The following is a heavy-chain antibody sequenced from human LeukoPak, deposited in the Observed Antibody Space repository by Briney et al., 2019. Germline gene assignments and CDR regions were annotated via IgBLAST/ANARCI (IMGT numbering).Heavy chain of an antibody. CDR3: ARKGTGLAFDA. Sequence: ASVKVSCKASDYTFTSYGISWVRQAPGQGLEYMGWISANNGDTSYPQKVQGRVTMTTDTSTTTAYMELRSLRSDDTAVYYCARKGTGLAFDAWGQGTMVTVSS. CDR2: ISANNGDT. CDR1: DYTFTSYG. V-gene: IGHV1-18*04. J-gene: IGHJ3*01. D-gene: IGHD3-10*01.